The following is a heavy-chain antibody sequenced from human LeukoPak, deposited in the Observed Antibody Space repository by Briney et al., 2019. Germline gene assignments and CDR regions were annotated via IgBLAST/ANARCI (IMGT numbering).Heavy chain of an antibody. Sequence: PGGSLRLSCAASGFTFSSNAMNWVRQAPGKGLEWVSYITYNSGTIFYADSVKGRFTISRDNAKDSLYLQMSSLRDEDTAVYYCARDSGYSYADDYWGQGTLVTVSS. V-gene: IGHV3-48*02. CDR2: ITYNSGTI. CDR1: GFTFSSNA. CDR3: ARDSGYSYADDY. J-gene: IGHJ4*02. D-gene: IGHD5-12*01.